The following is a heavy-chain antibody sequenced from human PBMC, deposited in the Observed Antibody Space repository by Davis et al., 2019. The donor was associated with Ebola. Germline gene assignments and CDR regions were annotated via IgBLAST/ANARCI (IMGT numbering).Heavy chain of an antibody. V-gene: IGHV4-39*02. CDR3: ARDGESLSRGGIVVVTAISAFDI. CDR1: GGSISSSSYY. J-gene: IGHJ3*02. CDR2: IYYSGST. D-gene: IGHD2-21*02. Sequence: SETLSLTCTVSGGSISSSSYYWGWIRQPPGKGLEWIGSIYYSGSTYYNPSLKSRVTISVDTSKNQFSLKLSSVTAADTAVYYCARDGESLSRGGIVVVTAISAFDIWGQGTMVTVSS.